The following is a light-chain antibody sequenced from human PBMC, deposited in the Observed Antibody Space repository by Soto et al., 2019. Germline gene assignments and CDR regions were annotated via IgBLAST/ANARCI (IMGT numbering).Light chain of an antibody. Sequence: VLTQSPATLSLSPGERATLSCRASLNVNSYLAWYQQKPGQAPRLIXYDASNRAAGIPARFSGSGSGTDLALTISSLEPEDFAIYYCQQRQYWPPITFGQGTRLEIK. CDR1: LNVNSY. CDR2: DAS. CDR3: QQRQYWPPIT. V-gene: IGKV3-11*01. J-gene: IGKJ5*01.